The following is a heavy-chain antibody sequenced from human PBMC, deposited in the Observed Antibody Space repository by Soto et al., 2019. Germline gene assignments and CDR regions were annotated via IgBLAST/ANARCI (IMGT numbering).Heavy chain of an antibody. J-gene: IGHJ5*02. D-gene: IGHD3-22*01. CDR2: IIPIFGTA. CDR1: GGTFSSYA. CDR3: ARGRYYDSSGYYYGNWFDP. Sequence: SVKVSCKASGGTFSSYAISWVRQAPGQGLEWMGGIIPIFGTANYAQKFQGRVTITADESTSTAYMELSSLRSEDTAVYYCARGRYYDSSGYYYGNWFDPWGQGTLVTV. V-gene: IGHV1-69*13.